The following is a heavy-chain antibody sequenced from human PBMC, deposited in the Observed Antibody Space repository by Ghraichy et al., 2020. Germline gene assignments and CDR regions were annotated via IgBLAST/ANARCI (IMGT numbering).Heavy chain of an antibody. J-gene: IGHJ4*02. CDR1: GGSINSYF. CDR2: VYYTGSS. V-gene: IGHV4-59*01. Sequence: SQTLSLTCTVSGGSINSYFWNRIRQPPGKGLEWIGDVYYTGSSDYNPSLKSRVAISIDTSKNQFSLKLISVTSADTAVYYCASFRSGTGSYYLSWGQGTLVTVSS. D-gene: IGHD1-26*01. CDR3: ASFRSGTGSYYLS.